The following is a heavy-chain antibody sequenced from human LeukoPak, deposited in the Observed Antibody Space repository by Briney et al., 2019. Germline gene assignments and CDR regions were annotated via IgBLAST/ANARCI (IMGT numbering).Heavy chain of an antibody. CDR1: GFTFSSYA. Sequence: GGSLRLSCAASGFTFSSYAMHWVRQAPGKGLEWVAVISYDGSNKYYADSVKGRFTISRDNSKNTLYLQMNSLRAEDTAVYYCAREPLLWFGELLPDYWGQGTLVTVSS. J-gene: IGHJ4*02. CDR3: AREPLLWFGELLPDY. D-gene: IGHD3-10*01. CDR2: ISYDGSNK. V-gene: IGHV3-30-3*01.